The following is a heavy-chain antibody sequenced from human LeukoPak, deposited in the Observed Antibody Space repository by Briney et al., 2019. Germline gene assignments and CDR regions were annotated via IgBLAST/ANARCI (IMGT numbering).Heavy chain of an antibody. CDR2: ISFIIST. CDR3: AKGTSSLNYDAFDI. Sequence: GGSLSLSCAASGFNFSSFGVNWVRQGPGKGLEWVSGISFIISTWSADSVKGRFTISRDNSKNTVYLQMNSLRDDDTAVYYCAKGTSSLNYDAFDIWGQGTLVTVSS. V-gene: IGHV3-23*01. J-gene: IGHJ3*02. D-gene: IGHD6-19*01. CDR1: GFNFSSFG.